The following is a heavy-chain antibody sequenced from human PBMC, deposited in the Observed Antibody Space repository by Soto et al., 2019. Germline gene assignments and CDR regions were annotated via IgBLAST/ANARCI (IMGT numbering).Heavy chain of an antibody. Sequence: ASVKVSCTASGYTFNSYGISWLRQAPGQGLEWMGWISAYNGNTNYAQKLQGRVTMTTDTSTSTAYMELRSLRSDDTAVYYCARENIAVSGKVYGDYWGQGTLVTVSS. J-gene: IGHJ4*02. CDR2: ISAYNGNT. V-gene: IGHV1-18*01. D-gene: IGHD6-19*01. CDR3: ARENIAVSGKVYGDY. CDR1: GYTFNSYG.